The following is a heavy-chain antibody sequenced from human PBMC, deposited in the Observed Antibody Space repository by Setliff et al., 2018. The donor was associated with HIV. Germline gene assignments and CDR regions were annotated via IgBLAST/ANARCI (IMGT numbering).Heavy chain of an antibody. CDR1: GDSVNDRSYF. Sequence: LSLTCTVSGDSVNDRSYFWGWIRQPPGKGLEWVSYISRSSNYINYADSVKGRFTISRDNAKNSLYLQMSSLRAEDTAVYYCARDPSAGANLYYYVDVWGKGTTVTVSS. CDR2: ISRSSNYI. V-gene: IGHV3-11*06. J-gene: IGHJ6*03. D-gene: IGHD1-26*01. CDR3: ARDPSAGANLYYYVDV.